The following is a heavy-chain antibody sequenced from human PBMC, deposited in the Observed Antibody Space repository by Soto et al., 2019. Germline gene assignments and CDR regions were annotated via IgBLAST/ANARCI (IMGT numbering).Heavy chain of an antibody. Sequence: QLHLVQSGAVVKKPGASVTVSCSASGYPVTAYYMHWVRQAPGRGLEWMGGINPATGAAKYTPTMQGRVTLTRDTATSTAFMEPRGLTSEDTAVFYCARGGGVGVAGSAAFDMWGQGTLVTVSS. V-gene: IGHV1-2*02. CDR3: ARGGGVGVAGSAAFDM. D-gene: IGHD3-3*01. CDR2: INPATGAA. CDR1: GYPVTAYY. J-gene: IGHJ3*02.